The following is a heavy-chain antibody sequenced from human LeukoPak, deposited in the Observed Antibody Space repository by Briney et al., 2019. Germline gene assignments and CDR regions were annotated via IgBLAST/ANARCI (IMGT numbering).Heavy chain of an antibody. CDR1: GYTFTSYA. CDR3: ARDARIAAAGRWWFDS. CDR2: INTNTGNP. Sequence: ASVKVSCKASGYTFTSYAMNWVRQAPGQGLEWMGWINTNTGNPTYAQGFTGRFVFSLDTSVSTAYLQISSLKAEDTAVYYCARDARIAAAGRWWFDSWGQGTLVTVSS. V-gene: IGHV7-4-1*02. J-gene: IGHJ5*01. D-gene: IGHD6-13*01.